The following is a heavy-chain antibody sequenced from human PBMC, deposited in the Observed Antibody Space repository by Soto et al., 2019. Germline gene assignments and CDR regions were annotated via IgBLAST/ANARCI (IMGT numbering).Heavy chain of an antibody. Sequence: SETLSLTCAVYGGSFSGYYWGWIRQPPGKGLEWIGEIDHSGNINYNPSLKSRATISVDTSKNQFSLKLNSVTAVDTAVYYCANDTKNFPGIAAAYSDYWGQGTLVTVSS. CDR3: ANDTKNFPGIAAAYSDY. V-gene: IGHV4-34*01. J-gene: IGHJ4*02. D-gene: IGHD6-13*01. CDR1: GGSFSGYY. CDR2: IDHSGNI.